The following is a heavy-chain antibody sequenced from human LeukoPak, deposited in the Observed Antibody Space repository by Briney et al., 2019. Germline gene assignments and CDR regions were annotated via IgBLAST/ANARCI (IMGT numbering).Heavy chain of an antibody. J-gene: IGHJ3*02. CDR3: ARPQNDAFDI. CDR1: GGSISSSSYC. V-gene: IGHV4-39*01. CDR2: IYYSGST. Sequence: PSETLSLTCTVSGGSISSSSYCWGWIRQPPGKGLEWIGSIYYSGSTYYNPSLKSRVTISVDTSKNQFSLKLSSVTAADTAVYYCARPQNDAFDIWGQGTMVTVSS.